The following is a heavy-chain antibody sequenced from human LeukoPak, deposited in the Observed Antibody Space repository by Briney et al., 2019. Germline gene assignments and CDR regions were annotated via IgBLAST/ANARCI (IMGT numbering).Heavy chain of an antibody. J-gene: IGHJ4*02. Sequence: ASVKVSCKASGGTFSSYAISWVRQAPGQGLEWMGGIIPIFGTANYAQKFQGRVTITADKSTSTAYMELSSLRPEDTAVYYCARDRGAVAGTFDYWGQGTLVTVSS. CDR2: IIPIFGTA. D-gene: IGHD6-19*01. CDR1: GGTFSSYA. V-gene: IGHV1-69*06. CDR3: ARDRGAVAGTFDY.